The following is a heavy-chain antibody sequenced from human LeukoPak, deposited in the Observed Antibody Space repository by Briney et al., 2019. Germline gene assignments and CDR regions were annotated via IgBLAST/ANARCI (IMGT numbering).Heavy chain of an antibody. D-gene: IGHD1-7*01. CDR2: IYTSGST. Sequence: SQTLSLTCTVSGGSISSGSYYWSWIRQPAGKGLEWIGRIYTSGSTNYNPSLQSRVTISVDTSKNQFSLKLSSVTAADTAVYYCARADPTTTLGYYMDVWGKGTRVTVSS. J-gene: IGHJ6*03. CDR3: ARADPTTTLGYYMDV. V-gene: IGHV4-61*02. CDR1: GGSISSGSYY.